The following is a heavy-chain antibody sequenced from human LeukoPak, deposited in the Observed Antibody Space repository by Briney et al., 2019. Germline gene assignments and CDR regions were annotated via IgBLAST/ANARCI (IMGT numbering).Heavy chain of an antibody. CDR2: ISSGGSTI. CDR1: GFTFTDYY. V-gene: IGHV3-11*01. Sequence: GGSLRLSCAASGFTFTDYYVTWIRQAPGRGLEWVSYISSGGSTIYYADSVKGRFTISRDNAKNSLFLQMNCLRAEDTAVYYCARRRDYFDYWGQGTLVTVSS. J-gene: IGHJ4*02. CDR3: ARRRDYFDY.